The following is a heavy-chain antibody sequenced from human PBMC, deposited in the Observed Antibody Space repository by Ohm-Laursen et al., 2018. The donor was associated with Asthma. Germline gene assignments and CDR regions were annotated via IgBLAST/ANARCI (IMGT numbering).Heavy chain of an antibody. CDR1: GYTFSSYG. J-gene: IGHJ6*02. V-gene: IGHV3-33*08. D-gene: IGHD2-2*01. CDR3: AREYQLLGSYYGMDV. CDR2: IWYDGSNK. Sequence: SLRLSCAASGYTFSSYGMHWVRQAPGKGLEWVAVIWYDGSNKYYADSVKGRFTISRDNSKNTLYLQMNSLRAEDTAVYYCAREYQLLGSYYGMDVWGQGTTVTVSS.